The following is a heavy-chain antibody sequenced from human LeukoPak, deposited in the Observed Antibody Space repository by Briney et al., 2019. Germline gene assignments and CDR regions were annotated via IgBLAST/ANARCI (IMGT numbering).Heavy chain of an antibody. J-gene: IGHJ3*02. Sequence: ASVKVSCKASGGTFSSYAISWVRQAPGQGLEWMGWISAYNGNTNYAQKLQGRVTMTTDTSTSTAYMELRSLRSDDTAVYYCARENGFGELLLRINDAFDIWGQGTMVTVSS. D-gene: IGHD3-10*01. V-gene: IGHV1-18*01. CDR1: GGTFSSYA. CDR3: ARENGFGELLLRINDAFDI. CDR2: ISAYNGNT.